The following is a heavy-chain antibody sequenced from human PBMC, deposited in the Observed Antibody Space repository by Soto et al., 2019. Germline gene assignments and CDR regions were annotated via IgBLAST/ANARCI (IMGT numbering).Heavy chain of an antibody. J-gene: IGHJ6*02. CDR2: IIPIFGTA. D-gene: IGHD6-6*01. CDR3: ASQQLGPSYYYGMDV. CDR1: GGTFSSYA. Sequence: QVQLVQSGAEVKKPGSSVKVSCKASGGTFSSYAISWVRQAPGQGLEWMGGIIPIFGTANYAQKFQGRVTXAXDXSTXPAYMELSSLRSEDTAVYSCASQQLGPSYYYGMDVWGQGTTVTVSS. V-gene: IGHV1-69*05.